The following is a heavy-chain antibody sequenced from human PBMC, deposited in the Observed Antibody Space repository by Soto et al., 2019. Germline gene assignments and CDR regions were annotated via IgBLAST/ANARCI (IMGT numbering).Heavy chain of an antibody. Sequence: EVQLVESGGGLIQPGGSLRLSCVASGFSVSSNYMSWVRQAPGKGLEWVSVFYSGGTTYYAGSVKGRFTISRDTSMNTVYLRMNSLRAEDTAVYYCARGSHDYRNNDPYYFAMDVWGQGTTVTVSS. CDR3: ARGSHDYRNNDPYYFAMDV. J-gene: IGHJ6*02. CDR2: FYSGGTT. V-gene: IGHV3-53*01. D-gene: IGHD4-4*01. CDR1: GFSVSSNY.